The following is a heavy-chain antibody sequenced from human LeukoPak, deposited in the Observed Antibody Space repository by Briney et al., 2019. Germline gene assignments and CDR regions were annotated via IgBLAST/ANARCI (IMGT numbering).Heavy chain of an antibody. D-gene: IGHD3-22*01. CDR1: GYTFTVYF. CDR2: INPNSGGK. V-gene: IGHV1-2*02. J-gene: IGHJ4*02. CDR3: ARELNYDSSGYYFDY. Sequence: GASVKVSCKASGYTFTVYFMHWVRQAPGQGLEWMGWINPNSGGKNYAQKFQGRVTMTRDTSISTAYMELSRLRSDETAVYYCARELNYDSSGYYFDYWGRGTLVTVSS.